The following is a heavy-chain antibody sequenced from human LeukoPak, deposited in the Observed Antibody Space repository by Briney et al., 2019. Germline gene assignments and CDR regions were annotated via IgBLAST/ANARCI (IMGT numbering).Heavy chain of an antibody. CDR3: ARRNAPAAMWWLPLDWFDP. CDR1: GYSISSGYF. V-gene: IGHV4-38-2*02. D-gene: IGHD2-2*01. Sequence: SETLSLTCTVSGYSISSGYFWGWIRQPSGKGLEWIGYIYYSGSTNYNPSLKSRVTISVDTSKNQFSLKLSSVTAADTAVYYCARRNAPAAMWWLPLDWFDPWGQGTLVTVSS. CDR2: IYYSGST. J-gene: IGHJ5*02.